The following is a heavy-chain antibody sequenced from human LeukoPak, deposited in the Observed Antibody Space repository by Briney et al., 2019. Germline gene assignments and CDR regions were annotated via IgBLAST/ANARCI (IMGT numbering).Heavy chain of an antibody. Sequence: GASVKVSCKASGYTFTSYYMHWVRQAPGQGLEWMGWINPNSGGTNYAQKFQGRVTMTRDTSISTAYMELSRLRSDDTAVYYCFVHLQDNYYYMDVWGKGTTVTISS. D-gene: IGHD2-15*01. J-gene: IGHJ6*03. V-gene: IGHV1-2*02. CDR2: INPNSGGT. CDR3: FVHLQDNYYYMDV. CDR1: GYTFTSYY.